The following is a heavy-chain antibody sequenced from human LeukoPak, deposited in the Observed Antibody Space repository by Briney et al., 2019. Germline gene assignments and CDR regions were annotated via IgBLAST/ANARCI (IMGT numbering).Heavy chain of an antibody. CDR1: GFTFSSYA. CDR2: ISYDGSNK. D-gene: IGHD3-10*01. CDR3: AKEGYYGSGSYIPHFDY. J-gene: IGHJ4*02. V-gene: IGHV3-30-3*01. Sequence: GGSLRLSCAASGFTFSSYAMHWVRQAPGKGLEWVAVISYDGSNKYCADSVKGRFTISRDNSKNTLYLQMNSLRVEDTAVYYCAKEGYYGSGSYIPHFDYWGQGTLVTVSS.